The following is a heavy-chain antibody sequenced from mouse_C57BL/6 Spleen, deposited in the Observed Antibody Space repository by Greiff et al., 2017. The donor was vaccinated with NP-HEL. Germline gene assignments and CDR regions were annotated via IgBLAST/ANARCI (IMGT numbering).Heavy chain of an antibody. CDR3: TRDYYGSSYGYFDV. CDR1: GFTFSSYA. D-gene: IGHD1-1*01. V-gene: IGHV5-9-1*02. J-gene: IGHJ1*03. Sequence: EVKLMESGEGLVKPGGSLKLSCAASGFTFSSYAMSWVRQTPEKRLEWVAYISSGGDYLYYADTVKGRFTISRDNARNTLYLQMSSLKSEDTAMYYCTRDYYGSSYGYFDVWGTGTTVTVSS. CDR2: ISSGGDYL.